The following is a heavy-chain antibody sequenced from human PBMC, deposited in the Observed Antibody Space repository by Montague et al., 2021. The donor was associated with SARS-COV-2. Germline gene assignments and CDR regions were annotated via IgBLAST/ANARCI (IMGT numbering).Heavy chain of an antibody. CDR2: VYYNGNT. J-gene: IGHJ4*02. V-gene: IGHV4-59*01. CDR1: GGSLSSYY. Sequence: SETLSLTCNVSGGSLSSYYWSWIRQPPGKGLEWIGYVYYNGNTXXXPSXKSRIILSVDTSKNHFSLKVSSVTAADTAVYYCARGSKWSHYFDYWGQGTLVTVSS. CDR3: ARGSKWSHYFDY. D-gene: IGHD2-15*01.